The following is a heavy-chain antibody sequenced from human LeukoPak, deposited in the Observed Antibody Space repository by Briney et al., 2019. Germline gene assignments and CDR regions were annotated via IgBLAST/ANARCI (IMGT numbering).Heavy chain of an antibody. Sequence: GGSLRLSCAASGFTFSTYGMSWVRQAPGKGLEWVSAISGSGNSTYYADSVKGRFTISRDNSKNTLYLQMSSLRPEDTAVYYCVKVGSSATVVNAFEIWGQGTMVTVCS. D-gene: IGHD4-23*01. CDR3: VKVGSSATVVNAFEI. J-gene: IGHJ3*02. CDR1: GFTFSTYG. CDR2: ISGSGNST. V-gene: IGHV3-23*01.